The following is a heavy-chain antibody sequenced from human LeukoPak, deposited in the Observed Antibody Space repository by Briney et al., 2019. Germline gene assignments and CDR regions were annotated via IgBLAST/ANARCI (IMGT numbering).Heavy chain of an antibody. Sequence: GASVKVSCKASGYTFTGYYMHWVRQGPGQGLEWMGWINPNSGGTNYAQKFRGRVTMTRDTSISTAYMELSRLRSDDTAVYYCAREIAAAGLGYWGQGTLVTVSS. CDR2: INPNSGGT. CDR3: AREIAAAGLGY. V-gene: IGHV1-2*02. J-gene: IGHJ4*02. CDR1: GYTFTGYY. D-gene: IGHD6-13*01.